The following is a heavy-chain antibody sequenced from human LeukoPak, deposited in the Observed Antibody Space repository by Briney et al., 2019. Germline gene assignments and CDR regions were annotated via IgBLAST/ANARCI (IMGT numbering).Heavy chain of an antibody. D-gene: IGHD1-26*01. J-gene: IGHJ6*03. CDR3: ARAARGAIYYYYYMDV. V-gene: IGHV4-59*01. Sequence: SETLSLPCTVSGGSISSYYWSWIRQPPGKGLEWIGYIYYSGSTNYNPSLKSRVTISVDTSKNQFSLKLSSVTAADTAVYYCARAARGAIYYYYYMDVWGKGTTVTVSS. CDR1: GGSISSYY. CDR2: IYYSGST.